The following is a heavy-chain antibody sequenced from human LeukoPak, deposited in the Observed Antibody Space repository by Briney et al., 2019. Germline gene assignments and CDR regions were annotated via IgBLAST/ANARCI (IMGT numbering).Heavy chain of an antibody. CDR3: ARRKRYGYSSGWYSYYFDY. V-gene: IGHV3-48*02. CDR2: ISSSSSSTI. D-gene: IGHD6-19*01. Sequence: GGSLRLSCAASGFTFSSYSMNWVRQAPGKGLEWVSYISSSSSSTIYYADSVKGRFTISRDNAKNSLYLQMNSLRDEDTAVYYCARRKRYGYSSGWYSYYFDYWGQGTLVTVSS. CDR1: GFTFSSYS. J-gene: IGHJ4*02.